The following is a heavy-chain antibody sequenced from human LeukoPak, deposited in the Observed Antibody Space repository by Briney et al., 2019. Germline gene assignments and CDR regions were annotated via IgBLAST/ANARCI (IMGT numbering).Heavy chain of an antibody. D-gene: IGHD6-13*01. CDR2: IWYDGSNK. V-gene: IGHV3-33*01. CDR3: ARVIQYSSSWYGYYFDY. J-gene: IGHJ4*02. CDR1: GFTFSSYG. Sequence: GGSLRLSCAASGFTFSSYGMHWVRQAPGKGLEWVAVIWYDGSNKYYADSVKGRFTISRDNSKNTLYLQMNSLRAEDTAVYYCARVIQYSSSWYGYYFDYWGQGTPVTVSS.